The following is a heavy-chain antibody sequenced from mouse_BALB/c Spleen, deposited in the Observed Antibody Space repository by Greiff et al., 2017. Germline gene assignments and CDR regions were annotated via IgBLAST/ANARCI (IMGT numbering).Heavy chain of an antibody. J-gene: IGHJ1*01. V-gene: IGHV3-2*02. CDR3: ARRNYYGSSYWYFDV. CDR2: ISYSGST. CDR1: GYSITSDYA. Sequence: VQLKESGPGLVKPSQSLSLTCTVTGYSITSDYAWNWIRQFPGNKLEWMGYISYSGSTSYNPSLKSRISITRDTSKNQFFLQLNSVTTEDTATYYCARRNYYGSSYWYFDVWGAGTTVTVSS. D-gene: IGHD1-1*01.